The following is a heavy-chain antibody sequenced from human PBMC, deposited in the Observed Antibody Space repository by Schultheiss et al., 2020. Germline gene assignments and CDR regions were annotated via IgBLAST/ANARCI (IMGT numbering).Heavy chain of an antibody. CDR3: ARLTPDYYDYIWGSYRIPGGYFDY. D-gene: IGHD3-16*02. CDR1: GGSFSGFY. Sequence: SETLSLTCAVYGGSFSGFYWSWIRQPPGKGLEWIGYIYYSGSTNYNPSLKSRVTISVDTSKNQFSLKLSSVTAADTAVYYCARLTPDYYDYIWGSYRIPGGYFDYWGQGTLVTVSS. CDR2: IYYSGST. V-gene: IGHV4-59*01. J-gene: IGHJ4*02.